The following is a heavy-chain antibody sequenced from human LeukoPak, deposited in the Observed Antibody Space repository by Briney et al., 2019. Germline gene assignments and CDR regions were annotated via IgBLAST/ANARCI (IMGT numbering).Heavy chain of an antibody. CDR2: IYYSGST. D-gene: IGHD5-24*01. CDR3: ARVQDGYNYY. V-gene: IGHV4-59*01. J-gene: IGHJ4*02. CDR1: GGSISSYY. Sequence: SETLSLTCTVSGGSISSYYWSWIRQPPGKGLEWMGYIYYSGSTNYTPSLKSRVTISVDTSKNQFSLKLSSVTAADTAVYYCARVQDGYNYYWGQGTLVTVSS.